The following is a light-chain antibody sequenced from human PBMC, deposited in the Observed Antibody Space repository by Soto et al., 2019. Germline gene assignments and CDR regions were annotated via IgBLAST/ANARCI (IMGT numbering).Light chain of an antibody. J-gene: IGKJ1*01. Sequence: EIVLTQSPGTLSLSPGERATLSCRASQTVSNSYIAWYQQKPGQAPRLLIYGASSRAAGIPDRFSGSGSGTDFTLTISRLEAEDLAVYHCQQYGSSPWTFGQGTKVEIK. CDR1: QTVSNSY. CDR3: QQYGSSPWT. V-gene: IGKV3-20*01. CDR2: GAS.